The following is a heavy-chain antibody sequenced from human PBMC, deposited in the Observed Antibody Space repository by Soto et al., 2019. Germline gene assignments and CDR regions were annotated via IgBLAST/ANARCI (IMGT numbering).Heavy chain of an antibody. CDR2: INPNSGGT. CDR1: GYTFTGYY. J-gene: IGHJ4*02. CDR3: ARSDDYGDPAFDY. Sequence: QVQLVQSGAEVRKPGASVKVSCKASGYTFTGYYMHWVRQAPGQGLEWMGWINPNSGGTNYAQKFQGWVTMTRDTSISTAYMELSRLRSDDTAVYYCARSDDYGDPAFDYWGQGTLVTVSS. V-gene: IGHV1-2*04. D-gene: IGHD4-17*01.